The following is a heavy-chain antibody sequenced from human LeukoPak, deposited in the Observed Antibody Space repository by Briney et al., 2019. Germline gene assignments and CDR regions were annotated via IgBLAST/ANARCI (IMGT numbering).Heavy chain of an antibody. CDR3: ARVRDFWIYYMDV. CDR1: GGSFSGYY. V-gene: IGHV4-34*01. CDR2: INHSGST. D-gene: IGHD3-3*01. Sequence: PSETLSLTCAVYGGSFSGYYWSWIRQPPGKGLEWIGEINHSGSTNYNPSLKSRVTISVDTSKNQFSLKLSSVTAADTAVYYCARVRDFWIYYMDVWGKGTTVTVSS. J-gene: IGHJ6*03.